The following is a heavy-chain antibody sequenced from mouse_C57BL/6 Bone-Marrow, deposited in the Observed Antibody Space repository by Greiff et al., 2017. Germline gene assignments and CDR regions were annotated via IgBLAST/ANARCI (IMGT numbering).Heavy chain of an antibody. CDR1: GFNIKDDY. Sequence: EVKLMESGAELVRPGASVKLSCTASGFNIKDDYMHWVKQRPEQGLEWIGWIDPENGDTEYASKFQGKATITADTSSNTAYLQLSSLTSEDTAVYYCTTYPNSYAMDYWGQGTSVTVSS. CDR2: IDPENGDT. J-gene: IGHJ4*01. D-gene: IGHD4-1*02. CDR3: TTYPNSYAMDY. V-gene: IGHV14-4*01.